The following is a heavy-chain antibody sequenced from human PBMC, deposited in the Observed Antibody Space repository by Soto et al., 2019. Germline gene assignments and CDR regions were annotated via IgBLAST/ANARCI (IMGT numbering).Heavy chain of an antibody. J-gene: IGHJ4*02. CDR2: TYYRSKWYN. CDR1: GDSVSSNSAA. V-gene: IGHV6-1*01. CDR3: ARGAWDIVVVVAAMFFDY. D-gene: IGHD2-15*01. Sequence: PSQTLSLTCAISGDSVSSNSAAWNWIRQSPSRGLEWLGRTYYRSKWYNDYAVSVKSRITINPDTSKNQFSLQLNSVTPEDTAVYYCARGAWDIVVVVAAMFFDYWGQGTLVTVSS.